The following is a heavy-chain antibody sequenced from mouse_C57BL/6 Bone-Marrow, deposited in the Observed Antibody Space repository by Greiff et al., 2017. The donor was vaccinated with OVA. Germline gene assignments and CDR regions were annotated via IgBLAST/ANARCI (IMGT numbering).Heavy chain of an antibody. CDR3: ARHPYYYGSRRGMDY. V-gene: IGHV5-15*01. CDR2: ISNLAYSI. CDR1: GFTFSDYG. Sequence: EVQLVESGGGLVQPGGSLKLSCAASGFTFSDYGMAWVRQAPRKGTEWVAFISNLAYSIYYADTVTGRFTISRENAKNTLYLEMSSLRSEDTAMYYCARHPYYYGSRRGMDYWGQGTSVTVSS. J-gene: IGHJ4*01. D-gene: IGHD1-1*01.